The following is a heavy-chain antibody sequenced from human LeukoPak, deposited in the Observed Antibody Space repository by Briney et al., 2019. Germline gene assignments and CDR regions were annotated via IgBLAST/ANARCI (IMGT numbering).Heavy chain of an antibody. CDR1: GFTFDDYA. Sequence: GGSLRLSCAASGFTFDDYAMHWVRQPPGKGLEWVSGIGWSSGTIGYADSVKGRFTISRDNAKNSLCLQMNSLRAEDTALYYCVKDRAYDSSWLFDYWGQGTLVTVSS. CDR2: IGWSSGTI. V-gene: IGHV3-9*01. CDR3: VKDRAYDSSWLFDY. D-gene: IGHD6-13*01. J-gene: IGHJ4*02.